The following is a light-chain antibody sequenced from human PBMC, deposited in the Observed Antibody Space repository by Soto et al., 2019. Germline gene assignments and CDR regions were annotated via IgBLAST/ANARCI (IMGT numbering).Light chain of an antibody. Sequence: EIVMTQSPATLSVSPGERAPLSCRASQSVNSKVACYQQKPGQAPRLLLYGASTRANGMPARFSGSGCGTEYTLTISSLQSEDFSVYYCQQYNYWPPITFGQGTRREIK. CDR3: QQYNYWPPIT. CDR1: QSVNSK. V-gene: IGKV3-15*01. CDR2: GAS. J-gene: IGKJ5*01.